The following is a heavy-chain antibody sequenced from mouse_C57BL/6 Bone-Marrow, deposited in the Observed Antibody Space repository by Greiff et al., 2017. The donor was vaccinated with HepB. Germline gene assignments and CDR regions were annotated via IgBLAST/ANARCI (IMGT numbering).Heavy chain of an antibody. Sequence: EVKLVESGGGLVQSGRSLRLSCATSGFTFSDFYMEWVRQAPGKGLEWIAASRNKANDYTTEYSVSVKGLFTVSRDTSQSILYLQMTALRAEDTAIYYCARDGNYRYFDVWGTGTTVTVTS. CDR2: SRNKANDYTT. J-gene: IGHJ1*03. V-gene: IGHV7-1*01. CDR1: GFTFSDFY. CDR3: ARDGNYRYFDV.